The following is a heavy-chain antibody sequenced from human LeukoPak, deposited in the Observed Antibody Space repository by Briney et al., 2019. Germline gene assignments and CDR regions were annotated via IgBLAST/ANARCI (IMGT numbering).Heavy chain of an antibody. Sequence: GGSLRLSCAASGLTFSNYWMTWVRQAPGKGLEWVANIKEDGSEKYYVDSVKGRFTISRDNAKNSLYLQMNSLRAEDTAVYYCARVNAPPGTSWYFDYWGQGTLVTVSS. J-gene: IGHJ4*02. CDR1: GLTFSNYW. CDR2: IKEDGSEK. D-gene: IGHD6-13*01. CDR3: ARVNAPPGTSWYFDY. V-gene: IGHV3-7*01.